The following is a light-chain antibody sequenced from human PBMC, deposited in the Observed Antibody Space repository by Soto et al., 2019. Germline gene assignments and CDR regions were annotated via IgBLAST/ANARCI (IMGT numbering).Light chain of an antibody. CDR2: GAS. CDR1: RSVSNR. CDR3: QQYYNWPVT. Sequence: EILITQSPSTLSVSPGETVTFSCRASRSVSNRLAWYQHKPGQAPRLLISGASNGATGIPPKFSGSGSGTEFTLTVDSLQSDDIAVYYCQQYYNWPVTFGGGTKV. J-gene: IGKJ4*01. V-gene: IGKV3-15*01.